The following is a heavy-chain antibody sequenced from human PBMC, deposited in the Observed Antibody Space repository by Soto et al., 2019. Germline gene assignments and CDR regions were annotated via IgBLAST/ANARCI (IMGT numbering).Heavy chain of an antibody. D-gene: IGHD6-19*01. CDR3: ARAYYNSGWYWAFHI. CDR1: GGSFSGYY. V-gene: IGHV4-34*01. CDR2: INHSRST. Sequence: SETLSLTCAVYGGSFSGYYWSWIRQPPGKGLEWIGEINHSRSTNYNPSLKSRVTISVDTSKNQFSLKLSSVTAADTAVYFCARAYYNSGWYWAFHIWGQGTMVTVSS. J-gene: IGHJ3*02.